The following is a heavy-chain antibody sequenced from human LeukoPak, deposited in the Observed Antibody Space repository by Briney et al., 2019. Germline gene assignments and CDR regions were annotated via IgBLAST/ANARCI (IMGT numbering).Heavy chain of an antibody. Sequence: GGSLRLSCAASGFTLSSYWMSWVRQAPGKGLEWVANIKQDGSEKYYVDSVKGRFTISRDNAKNSLYLQMNSLRAEDTAVYYCARDRGGGHGELDYWGQGTLVTVSS. D-gene: IGHD4-17*01. CDR3: ARDRGGGHGELDY. CDR2: IKQDGSEK. J-gene: IGHJ4*02. CDR1: GFTLSSYW. V-gene: IGHV3-7*01.